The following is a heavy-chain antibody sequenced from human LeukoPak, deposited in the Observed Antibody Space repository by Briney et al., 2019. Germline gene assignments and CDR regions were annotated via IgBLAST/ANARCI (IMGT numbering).Heavy chain of an antibody. Sequence: QTGGSLRLSCAASGFTFSDYGMHWVRQAPGKGLEWVSVISYDGSNKYYADSVKGRFTVSRDNSKNTLYLQMNSLRAEDTAVYYCVRSGYYYDSSGYYRPDYWGQGTLVTVSS. CDR3: VRSGYYYDSSGYYRPDY. V-gene: IGHV3-30*03. CDR1: GFTFSDYG. CDR2: ISYDGSNK. D-gene: IGHD3-22*01. J-gene: IGHJ4*02.